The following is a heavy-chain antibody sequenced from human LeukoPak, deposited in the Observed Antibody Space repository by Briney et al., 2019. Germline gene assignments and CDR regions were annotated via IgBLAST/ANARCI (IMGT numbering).Heavy chain of an antibody. V-gene: IGHV4-59*08. Sequence: SETLSLTCTVSGGSISSYYWSWIRQPPGKGLEWIGYIYYSGSTNYIPSLKSRVTISVDTSKNQFSLKLSSVTAADTAVYYCARGKQLAEYFQHWGQGTLVTVSS. J-gene: IGHJ1*01. CDR1: GGSISSYY. D-gene: IGHD1-1*01. CDR2: IYYSGST. CDR3: ARGKQLAEYFQH.